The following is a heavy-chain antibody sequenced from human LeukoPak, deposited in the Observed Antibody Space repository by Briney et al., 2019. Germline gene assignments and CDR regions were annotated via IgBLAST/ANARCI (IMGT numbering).Heavy chain of an antibody. CDR2: IYYSGST. Sequence: SETLSLTCTVSGGSISSYYWSWIRQPPGKGLEWIGYIYYSGSTNYNPPLKSRVTISVDTSKNQFSLKLSSVTAADTAVYYCARLPMSWFDPWGQGTLVTVSS. V-gene: IGHV4-59*08. CDR1: GGSISSYY. J-gene: IGHJ5*02. CDR3: ARLPMSWFDP.